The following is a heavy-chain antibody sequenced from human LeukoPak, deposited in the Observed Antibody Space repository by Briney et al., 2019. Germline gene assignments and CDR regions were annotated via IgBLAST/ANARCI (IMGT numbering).Heavy chain of an antibody. CDR3: TKGRGI. CDR2: IYTSGST. V-gene: IGHV4-61*09. Sequence: SETLCLTCTVSGGSISSTSYDWYWIRQPAGKGLEWIGHIYTSGSTNYNPSLKSRVTISVDTSKNQFSLKLTSVTAADTAVYYCTKGRGIWGQGTLVTVSS. J-gene: IGHJ4*02. CDR1: GGSISSTSYD. D-gene: IGHD3-10*01.